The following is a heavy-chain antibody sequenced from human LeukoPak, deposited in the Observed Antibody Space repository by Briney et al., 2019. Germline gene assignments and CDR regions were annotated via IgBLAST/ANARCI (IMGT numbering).Heavy chain of an antibody. D-gene: IGHD3-22*01. CDR1: GGSISSSSYY. Sequence: SETLSLTCTVSGGSISSSSYYWGWIRQPPGKGLEWIGSIYYSGITYYNPSLKSRVTISVDTSKNQFSLQLSSVTAADTAVYYRARGPYYYDSSAIYFDYWGQGTLVTVSS. CDR3: ARGPYYYDSSAIYFDY. J-gene: IGHJ4*02. V-gene: IGHV4-39*01. CDR2: IYYSGIT.